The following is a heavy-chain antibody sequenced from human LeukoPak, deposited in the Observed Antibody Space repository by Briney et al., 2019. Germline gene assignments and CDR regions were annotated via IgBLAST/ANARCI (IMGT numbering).Heavy chain of an antibody. CDR2: ISSRGSTI. V-gene: IGHV3-11*01. Sequence: GGSLRLSSAASGFTFSDYYMSWIRQAPGKGLEWVSYISSRGSTIYYADSVKGRFTISRDNAKNSLYLQMNSLRAEDTAVYFCARRAAAGQNWFDPWGQGTLVTVSS. CDR1: GFTFSDYY. CDR3: ARRAAAGQNWFDP. D-gene: IGHD6-13*01. J-gene: IGHJ5*02.